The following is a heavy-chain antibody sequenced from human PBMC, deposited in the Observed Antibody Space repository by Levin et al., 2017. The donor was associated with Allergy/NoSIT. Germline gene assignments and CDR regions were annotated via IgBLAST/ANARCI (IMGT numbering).Heavy chain of an antibody. D-gene: IGHD5-18*01. CDR2: ISAYNGNT. J-gene: IGHJ4*02. V-gene: IGHV1-18*01. CDR1: GYTFTSYG. Sequence: VASVKVSCKASGYTFTSYGISWVRQAPGQGLEWMGWISAYNGNTNYAQKLQGRVTMTTDTSTSTAYMELRSLRSDDTAVYYCARAHVGGYSYGWSDYWGQGTLVTVSS. CDR3: ARAHVGGYSYGWSDY.